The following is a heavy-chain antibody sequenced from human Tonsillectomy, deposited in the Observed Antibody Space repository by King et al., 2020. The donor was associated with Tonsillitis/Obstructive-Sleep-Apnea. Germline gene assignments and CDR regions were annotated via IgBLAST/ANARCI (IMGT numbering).Heavy chain of an antibody. J-gene: IGHJ3*02. CDR1: GFTFSSYV. CDR2: IWHDGSNK. V-gene: IGHV3-33*06. Sequence: VQLVESGGGAVQPGRSLRLSCTPSGFTFSSYVMHWVRQAPGKGLEWVAVIWHDGSNKNYGDSVKGRFTISRDNSQNTLYLQMNSLRVEVTATYYCAKIKEKGVSGGGGYMDSWGKGTMVTVSS. CDR3: AKIKEKGVSGGGGYMDS. D-gene: IGHD3-16*01.